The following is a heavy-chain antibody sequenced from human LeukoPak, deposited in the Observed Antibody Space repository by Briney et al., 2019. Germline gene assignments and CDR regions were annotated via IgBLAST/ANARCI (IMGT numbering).Heavy chain of an antibody. J-gene: IGHJ4*02. CDR1: GFTFSSYA. CDR3: AKDRGYSGYGPNFDY. D-gene: IGHD5-12*01. Sequence: GGSLRLSCAASGFTFSSYAMSWVRQAPGKGLEWASAISGSGGSTYYADSVKGRFTISRDNSKNTLYLQMNSLRAEDTAVYYCAKDRGYSGYGPNFDYWGQGTLVTVSS. CDR2: ISGSGGST. V-gene: IGHV3-23*01.